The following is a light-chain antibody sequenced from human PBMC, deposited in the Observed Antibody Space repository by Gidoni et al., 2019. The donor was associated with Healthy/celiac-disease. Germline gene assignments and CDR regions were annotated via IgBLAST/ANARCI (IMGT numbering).Light chain of an antibody. J-gene: IGLJ3*02. Sequence: QSVLTQPPSASGTPGQSVTISCSGSSSNIGSNTVNWYQQLPGTAPKLLIYSNNQRPSGVPDRFSGSKSGTSASLAISGLQSEDEDDYYCAAWDDSLNGWVFGGGTKLTVL. CDR2: SNN. CDR3: AAWDDSLNGWV. V-gene: IGLV1-44*01. CDR1: SSNIGSNT.